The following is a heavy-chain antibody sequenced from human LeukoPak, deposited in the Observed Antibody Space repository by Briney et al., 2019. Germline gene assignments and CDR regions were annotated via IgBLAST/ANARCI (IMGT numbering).Heavy chain of an antibody. CDR3: ARSEQWLVPLDH. Sequence: KPSETLSLTCTVSGGSISSSSYYWGWIRQPPGKGLEWIGRIYYSGSTYNIPSLKSRVTISVETSKNQFSLKLSSVTAAHTAVYYCARSEQWLVPLDHWGQGTLVTASS. J-gene: IGHJ4*02. V-gene: IGHV4-39*07. CDR1: GGSISSSSYY. CDR2: IYYSGST. D-gene: IGHD6-19*01.